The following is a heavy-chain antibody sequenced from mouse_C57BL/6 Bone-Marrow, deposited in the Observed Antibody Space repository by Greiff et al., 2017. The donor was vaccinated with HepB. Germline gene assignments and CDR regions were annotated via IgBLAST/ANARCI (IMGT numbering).Heavy chain of an antibody. CDR1: GYTFTSYW. D-gene: IGHD2-2*01. CDR2: IHPNSGST. J-gene: IGHJ2*01. V-gene: IGHV1-64*01. CDR3: ARERGLRGYFDY. Sequence: QVQLQQPGAELVKPGASVKLSCKASGYTFTSYWMHWVKQRPGQGLEWIGMIHPNSGSTNYNEKFKSKATLTVDKSSSTAHMQLSSLTSEDSAVYYCARERGLRGYFDYWGQGTTLTVSS.